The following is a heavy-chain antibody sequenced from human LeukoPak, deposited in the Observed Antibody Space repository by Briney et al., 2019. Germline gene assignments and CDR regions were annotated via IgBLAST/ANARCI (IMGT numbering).Heavy chain of an antibody. CDR2: IYSNGNT. J-gene: IGHJ4*02. V-gene: IGHV3-53*01. Sequence: GGSLRLSCAASGFSVINNYMRWVRQAPGKGLEWISVIYSNGNTYYADSVKGRFTIPRDNSQNTLYLQMNRLRAEDTAVYYCARDRGYDPLTGFSEVLFSDFWGQGALVTVSS. D-gene: IGHD3-9*01. CDR3: ARDRGYDPLTGFSEVLFSDF. CDR1: GFSVINNY.